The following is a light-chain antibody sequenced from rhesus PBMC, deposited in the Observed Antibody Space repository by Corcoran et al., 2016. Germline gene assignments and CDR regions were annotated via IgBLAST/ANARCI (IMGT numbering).Light chain of an antibody. CDR3: QQYVDLPLT. CDR2: VAS. Sequence: DIQMTQSPSSLSASVGDKVTITCHASQAISSWLAWYQQKPGKAPRPLIYVASSLQSGVPSRFSGRGSGTDYTLTISILQPEDFATYYGQQYVDLPLTFGGGTKVEIK. V-gene: IGKV1-19*01. CDR1: QAISSW. J-gene: IGKJ4*01.